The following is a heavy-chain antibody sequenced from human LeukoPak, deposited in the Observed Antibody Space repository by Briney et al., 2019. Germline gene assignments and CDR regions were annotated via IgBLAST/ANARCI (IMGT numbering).Heavy chain of an antibody. J-gene: IGHJ4*02. CDR1: GFTFSDHA. CDR3: AKHRGSYGDFIFLDF. V-gene: IGHV3-23*01. D-gene: IGHD2-21*02. Sequence: GGSLRLSCAASGFTFSDHAMSWVRQAPAKGLEWVSSINGNGGGSYYIDSVKGRFTVSRDNSENALYLQMNNLRTEDTAVYYCAKHRGSYGDFIFLDFWGQGTLVTVSS. CDR2: INGNGGGS.